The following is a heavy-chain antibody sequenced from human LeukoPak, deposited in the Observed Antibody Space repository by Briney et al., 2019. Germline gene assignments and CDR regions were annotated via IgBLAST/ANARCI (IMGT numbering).Heavy chain of an antibody. Sequence: GGSLRLSCAASGFTFSTYAMHWVRQAPGKGLEWVAVISYDGSNEYYADSVKGRFTVSRDNSKNTLFLQMNNLRAEDAAVYYCAKDIEVLRYFDWYNEGVYFDYWGQGTLVTVSS. CDR2: ISYDGSNE. V-gene: IGHV3-30-3*01. CDR1: GFTFSTYA. J-gene: IGHJ4*02. CDR3: AKDIEVLRYFDWYNEGVYFDY. D-gene: IGHD3-9*01.